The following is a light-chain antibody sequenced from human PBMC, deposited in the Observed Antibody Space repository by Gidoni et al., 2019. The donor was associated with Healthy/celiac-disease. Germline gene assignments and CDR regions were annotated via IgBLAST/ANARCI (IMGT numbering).Light chain of an antibody. J-gene: IGKJ4*01. V-gene: IGKV1-33*01. Sequence: DIQMTQSPSSLSASVGDSVTITCQASQDISNYFNWYQQQPGKAPKLLIYDASNLETGAPSRFSGSGSGTDFTFTSSSLQPEDIATYYCQQYDNPLTFGGGTKVEIK. CDR2: DAS. CDR1: QDISNY. CDR3: QQYDNPLT.